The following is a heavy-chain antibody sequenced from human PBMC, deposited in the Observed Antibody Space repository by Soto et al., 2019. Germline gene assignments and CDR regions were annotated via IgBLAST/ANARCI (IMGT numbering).Heavy chain of an antibody. Sequence: ASVKVSCKASGYTFTSYGISWVRQAPGQGLEWMGWISAYNGNTDYAQKLQGRVTMTTDTSTSTAYMELRSLRSDDTAVYYCARVLPPAGSSGYDAFDIWGQGTMVTVS. D-gene: IGHD3-22*01. V-gene: IGHV1-18*01. CDR1: GYTFTSYG. CDR3: ARVLPPAGSSGYDAFDI. CDR2: ISAYNGNT. J-gene: IGHJ3*02.